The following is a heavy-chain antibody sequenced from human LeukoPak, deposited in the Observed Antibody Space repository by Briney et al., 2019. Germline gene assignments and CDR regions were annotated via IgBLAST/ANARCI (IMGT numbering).Heavy chain of an antibody. V-gene: IGHV3-48*01. CDR2: ISSSSTTI. CDR1: GFTFSSYS. Sequence: GGSLRLSCAASGFTFSSYSMNWVRQAPGKGLEWVSYISSSSTTIYYADSVKGRFTISRDNAKNSLYLQTNSLRAEDTAVYYCAKGITTAGRSLYGLDFWGQGTTVTVSS. J-gene: IGHJ6*02. CDR3: AKGITTAGRSLYGLDF. D-gene: IGHD6-13*01.